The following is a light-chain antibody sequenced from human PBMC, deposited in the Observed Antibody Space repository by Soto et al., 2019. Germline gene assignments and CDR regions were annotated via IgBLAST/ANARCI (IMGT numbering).Light chain of an antibody. Sequence: QSALAQPASVSGSPGQSITISCTGTSSDVGRYIYVSWFQQHPGKAPKLMIFDVSNWPSGVSDRFSGSKSGNTASLTISGLQAEDEADYYCSSFTSSSTFVFGTGTKLTVL. V-gene: IGLV2-14*01. CDR1: SSDVGRYIY. CDR3: SSFTSSSTFV. J-gene: IGLJ1*01. CDR2: DVS.